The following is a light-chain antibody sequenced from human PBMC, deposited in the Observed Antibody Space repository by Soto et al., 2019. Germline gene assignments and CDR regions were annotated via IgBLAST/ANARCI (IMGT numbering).Light chain of an antibody. CDR1: QSVSTNY. CDR3: QHYGSSWWT. Sequence: EIVLMQSPGTLSLSPGERATLSCRTSQSVSTNYLAWYQQQKPGQAPRLLIFDASKRATGVPARFSGSGSGTDFTFAISWLEPEEFAVYYCQHYGSSWWTFGQGTKGDIK. CDR2: DAS. V-gene: IGKV3-20*01. J-gene: IGKJ1*01.